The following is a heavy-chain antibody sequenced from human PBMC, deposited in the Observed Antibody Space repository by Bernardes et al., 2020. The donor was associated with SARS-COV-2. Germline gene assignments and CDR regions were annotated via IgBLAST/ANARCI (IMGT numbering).Heavy chain of an antibody. CDR1: GGTFSSYA. V-gene: IGHV1-69*05. D-gene: IGHD3-10*01. CDR2: ISPNFGTA. J-gene: IGHJ4*02. Sequence: SVKVSCKASGGTFSSYAISWVRQAPGQGLEWMGRISPNFGTANYAQKFQGRVTITTDESTSTAYMELSSLRSEDTAVYYCARGPYYYGSGSYYLDYWGQGTLVTVSS. CDR3: ARGPYYYGSGSYYLDY.